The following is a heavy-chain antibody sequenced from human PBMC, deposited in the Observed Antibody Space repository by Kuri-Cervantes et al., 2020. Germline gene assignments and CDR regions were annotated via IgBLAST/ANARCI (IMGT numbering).Heavy chain of an antibody. Sequence: GESLKISCAASGFTFSSYDMHWVRQATGKGLEWVSAIGTAGDTYYPGSVKGRFTISRDNAKNSLYLQMNSLRDEDTAVYYCARDITMVRGVYRWGGDFDYWGQGTLVTVSS. CDR3: ARDITMVRGVYRWGGDFDY. J-gene: IGHJ4*02. CDR2: IGTAGDT. D-gene: IGHD3-10*01. V-gene: IGHV3-13*01. CDR1: GFTFSSYD.